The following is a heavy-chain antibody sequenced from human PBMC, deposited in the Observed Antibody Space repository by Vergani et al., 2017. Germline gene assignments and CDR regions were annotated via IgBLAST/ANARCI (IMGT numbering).Heavy chain of an antibody. J-gene: IGHJ3*02. Sequence: QVQLQESGPGLVKPSQTLSLTCSVSGGAVNSGSNFWTWIRQPAGKGLEWIGRTSTDGSTNYNPPLKSRVTVSVDTSKTQISLRLTSVTAEDTAVYFCARWNGDLNAFDIWGQGTMVTVSS. V-gene: IGHV4-61*02. CDR2: TSTDGST. CDR3: ARWNGDLNAFDI. D-gene: IGHD1-1*01. CDR1: GGAVNSGSNF.